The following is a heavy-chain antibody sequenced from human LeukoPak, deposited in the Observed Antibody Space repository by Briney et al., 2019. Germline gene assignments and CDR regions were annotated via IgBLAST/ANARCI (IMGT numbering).Heavy chain of an antibody. CDR1: GFTFSGYG. CDR2: IRSKVYGGTT. CDR3: TRDPYYFDSSGYYHHAFDI. J-gene: IGHJ3*02. D-gene: IGHD3-22*01. Sequence: GSLRLSCAASGFTFSGYGMHWVRQAPGKGLECIGFIRSKVYGGTTEYAASVKGRFTISRDDSKSIAYLQMNSLKTEDTAVYYCTRDPYYFDSSGYYHHAFDIWGQGTMVAVSS. V-gene: IGHV3-49*04.